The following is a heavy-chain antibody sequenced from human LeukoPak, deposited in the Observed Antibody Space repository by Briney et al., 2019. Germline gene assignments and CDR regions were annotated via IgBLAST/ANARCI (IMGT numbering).Heavy chain of an antibody. D-gene: IGHD2/OR15-2a*01. CDR3: VSVSAGLAEY. CDR1: GFPFSDHW. CDR2: ITNKAKSYTT. V-gene: IGHV3-72*01. J-gene: IGHJ4*02. Sequence: GSLRLSCATSGFPFSDHWMEWVRQAPGKGLEWVGRITNKAKSYTTVYAASVRGRFVISRDDSKDSLYLQMNSLKTEDTALYYCVSVSAGLAEYWGQGTRVTVSS.